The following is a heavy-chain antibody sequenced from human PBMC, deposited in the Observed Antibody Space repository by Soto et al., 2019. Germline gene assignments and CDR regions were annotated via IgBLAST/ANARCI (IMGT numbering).Heavy chain of an antibody. CDR2: ISYDGSNK. D-gene: IGHD6-13*01. Sequence: GGSLRLSCAASGFTFSSYGMHWVRQAPGKGLEWVAVISYDGSNKYYADSVKGRFTISRDNSKNTLYLQMNSLRAEDTAVYYCAKAYSSSWSYYYYGMDVWGQGTTVTVSS. CDR1: GFTFSSYG. V-gene: IGHV3-30*18. CDR3: AKAYSSSWSYYYYGMDV. J-gene: IGHJ6*02.